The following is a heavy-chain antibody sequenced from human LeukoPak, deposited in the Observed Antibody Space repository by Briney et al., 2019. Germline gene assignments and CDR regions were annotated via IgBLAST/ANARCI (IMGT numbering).Heavy chain of an antibody. CDR2: ITWNGGRT. D-gene: IGHD2-2*01. CDR3: ARAKGDCRSTSCYVDY. CDR1: GFSFDDFA. Sequence: GGSLRLSCAASGFSFDDFAMMWVRQAPGKGLEWVSVITWNGGRTAYGDSVKGRFTISRDNAKNYLYLQMNSLRVEDTALFYCARAKGDCRSTSCYVDYWGLGTLVTVSS. V-gene: IGHV3-20*04. J-gene: IGHJ4*02.